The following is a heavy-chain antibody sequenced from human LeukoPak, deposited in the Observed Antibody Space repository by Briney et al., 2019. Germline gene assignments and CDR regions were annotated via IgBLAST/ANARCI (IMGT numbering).Heavy chain of an antibody. CDR1: GYIFTSNW. CDR2: IDPGDSDT. Sequence: GESLKISCKASGYIFTSNWIGWVRQMPGKGLEWMGIIDPGDSDTRYSPSFQGQVTISADKSISTAYLQWSTLKASDTAMYYCARQTPYSGSGSYPDYWGQGTLVTVSS. CDR3: ARQTPYSGSGSYPDY. V-gene: IGHV5-51*01. J-gene: IGHJ4*02. D-gene: IGHD3-10*01.